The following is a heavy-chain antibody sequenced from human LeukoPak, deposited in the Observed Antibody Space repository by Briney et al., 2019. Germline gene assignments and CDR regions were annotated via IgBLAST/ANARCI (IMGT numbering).Heavy chain of an antibody. D-gene: IGHD6-19*01. CDR3: ARVLGSGWFDY. V-gene: IGHV1-18*01. CDR1: GYTFNSYG. J-gene: IGHJ4*02. Sequence: ASVEVSCKASGYTFNSYGITWVRQAPGQGLEWMGWISAYNGDTNFAQKLQGRVTMTTDTSTSTVYMELRSLTSADTAVYYCARVLGSGWFDYWGQGTLVTVSS. CDR2: ISAYNGDT.